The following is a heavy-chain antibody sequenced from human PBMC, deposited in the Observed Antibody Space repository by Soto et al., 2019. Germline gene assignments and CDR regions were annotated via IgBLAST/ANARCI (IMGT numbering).Heavy chain of an antibody. CDR2: IIPIFGTA. Sequence: ASVKVSCTASGYTFTGYYMHWVRQAPGQGLEWMGGIIPIFGTANYAQKFQGRVTITADEPTSTAYMELSSLRSEDTAVYYCARERIVVLNGAFDIWGQGTMVTVSS. J-gene: IGHJ3*02. CDR3: ARERIVVLNGAFDI. CDR1: GYTFTGYY. D-gene: IGHD2-21*01. V-gene: IGHV1-69*13.